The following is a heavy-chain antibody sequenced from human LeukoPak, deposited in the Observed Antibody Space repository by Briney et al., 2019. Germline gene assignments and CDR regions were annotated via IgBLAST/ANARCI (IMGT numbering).Heavy chain of an antibody. J-gene: IGHJ5*02. Sequence: GASVKVSCKASGYTFTSYGISWVRQAPGQGLEWMGWISAYNGNTNYAQKLQGRVTMTTDTSTSTAYMELSSLRSEDTAVYYCATKGSWHATPNWFDPWGQGTLVTVSS. CDR2: ISAYNGNT. CDR1: GYTFTSYG. V-gene: IGHV1-18*01. D-gene: IGHD6-13*01. CDR3: ATKGSWHATPNWFDP.